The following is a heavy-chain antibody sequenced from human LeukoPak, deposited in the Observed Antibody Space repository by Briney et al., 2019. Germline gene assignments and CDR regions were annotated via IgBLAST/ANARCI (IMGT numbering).Heavy chain of an antibody. V-gene: IGHV1-18*01. CDR3: ARDLRDGYNFFKAFDI. D-gene: IGHD5-24*01. CDR1: GYTFTSYG. Sequence: GASVKVSCKASGYTFTSYGISWVRQAPGQGLEWMGWISAYNGNTNYAQKLQGRVTMTTDTSTSTAYMELRSLRSDDTAVYYCARDLRDGYNFFKAFDIWGQGTMVTVSS. J-gene: IGHJ3*02. CDR2: ISAYNGNT.